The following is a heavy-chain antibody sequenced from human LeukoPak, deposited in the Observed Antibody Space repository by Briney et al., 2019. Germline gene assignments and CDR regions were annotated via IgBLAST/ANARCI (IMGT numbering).Heavy chain of an antibody. J-gene: IGHJ6*02. CDR3: ARDRLGIAVAGTFSRYYYYGMDV. D-gene: IGHD6-19*01. CDR2: TYYRSKWYN. Sequence: SQTLSLTCAISGDSFSNNSAAWNWIRQSPSRGLEWLGRTYYRSKWYNDYAVSVKSRITINPDTSKNQFSLQLNSVTPEDTAVYYCARDRLGIAVAGTFSRYYYYGMDVWGQGTTVTVSS. CDR1: GDSFSNNSAA. V-gene: IGHV6-1*01.